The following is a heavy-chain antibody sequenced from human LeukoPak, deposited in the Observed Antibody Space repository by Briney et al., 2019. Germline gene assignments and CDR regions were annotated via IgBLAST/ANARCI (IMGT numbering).Heavy chain of an antibody. CDR3: VRVSADGRAFDY. J-gene: IGHJ4*02. D-gene: IGHD6-13*01. CDR1: GFTFSNYD. Sequence: GGSLRLSCAASGFTFSNYDMSWVRQAPGKGLEWVSYITSGSSTIYYADSVKGRFTISRDNAKNSLYLQMNSLRDEDTAVYYCVRVSADGRAFDYWGQGTLVTVSS. CDR2: ITSGSSTI. V-gene: IGHV3-48*02.